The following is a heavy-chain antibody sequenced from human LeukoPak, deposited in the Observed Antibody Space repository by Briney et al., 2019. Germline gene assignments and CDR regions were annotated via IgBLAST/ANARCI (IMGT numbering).Heavy chain of an antibody. CDR1: GGTFSSYA. Sequence: SVKVSCKASGGTFSSYAISLVRQAPGQGLEWMGRIIPIFGTANYAQKFQGRVTITTDESTSTAYMELSSLRSEDTAVYYCARGAYYYDSSGYYYVLQYDYWGQGTLVTVSS. V-gene: IGHV1-69*05. CDR2: IIPIFGTA. J-gene: IGHJ4*02. D-gene: IGHD3-22*01. CDR3: ARGAYYYDSSGYYYVLQYDY.